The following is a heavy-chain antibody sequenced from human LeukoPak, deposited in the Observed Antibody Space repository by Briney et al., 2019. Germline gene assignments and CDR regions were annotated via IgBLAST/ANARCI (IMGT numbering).Heavy chain of an antibody. J-gene: IGHJ4*02. V-gene: IGHV3-7*01. Sequence: GGSLRPSCAASGFTFSNYWLSWVRQAPGKGLEWVANIKEDGSEKYYVDSVKGRFTISRDNARSSLYLQMNSLRAEDTAVYYCASGRQLGYWGQGTLVTVSS. D-gene: IGHD6-13*01. CDR3: ASGRQLGY. CDR2: IKEDGSEK. CDR1: GFTFSNYW.